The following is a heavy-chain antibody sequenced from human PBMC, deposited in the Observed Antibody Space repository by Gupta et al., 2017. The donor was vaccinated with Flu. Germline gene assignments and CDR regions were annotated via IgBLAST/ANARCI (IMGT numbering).Heavy chain of an antibody. V-gene: IGHV3-11*05. CDR1: GFTFSDYS. J-gene: IGHJ4*02. D-gene: IGHD6-13*01. Sequence: QVQLVESGGGLVTPGGSLRLSCAASGFTFSDYSMSWIRQAPGKGLEWVSYISSSSSYTNYADSVKGRFTISRDNAKNSLYLQMNSLRAEDTAVYYCARDRSLEERYSSSWDLDYWGQGTLVTGSS. CDR3: ARDRSLEERYSSSWDLDY. CDR2: ISSSSSYT.